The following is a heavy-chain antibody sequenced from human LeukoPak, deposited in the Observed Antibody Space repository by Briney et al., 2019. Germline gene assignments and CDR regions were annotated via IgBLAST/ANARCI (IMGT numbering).Heavy chain of an antibody. CDR3: AKDPNFYYCMDV. CDR2: ISGSGGST. V-gene: IGHV3-23*01. Sequence: RAGGSLRLSCAASGFTFSSYAMSWVRQAPGKGLEWVSTISGSGGSTTYADSVKGRFTISRDNAKNTLYLQMNSLRAEDTAVYYCAKDPNFYYCMDVWGKGTTVTISS. CDR1: GFTFSSYA. J-gene: IGHJ6*03.